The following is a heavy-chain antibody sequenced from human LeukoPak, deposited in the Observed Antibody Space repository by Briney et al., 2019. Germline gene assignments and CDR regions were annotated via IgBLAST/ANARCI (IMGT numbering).Heavy chain of an antibody. CDR2: IKEDGSEK. CDR3: ARGAFCFDF. CDR1: GFTFSTYW. J-gene: IGHJ4*02. V-gene: IGHV3-7*03. Sequence: GGSLRLSCAASGFTFSTYWMSWVRQAPGKGLEWVANIKEDGSEKYYVDSVKGRFTVSRDNTENSLYLQMSSLRAEDTAVYYCARGAFCFDFWGQGTLVTVSS. D-gene: IGHD3-3*01.